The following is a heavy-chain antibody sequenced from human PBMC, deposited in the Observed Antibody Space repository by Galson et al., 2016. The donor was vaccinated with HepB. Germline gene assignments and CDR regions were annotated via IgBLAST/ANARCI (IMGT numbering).Heavy chain of an antibody. CDR2: INQDGSEK. Sequence: SLRLSCAASGFTFSRFWMSWVRQAPGKGLEWVANINQDGSEKYYVDSVKGRFTISRDNAKNSLYLQMNSLRADDTAVYYCARGFGEVYWGQGTLVVVSS. CDR3: ARGFGEVY. J-gene: IGHJ4*02. D-gene: IGHD3-10*01. V-gene: IGHV3-7*03. CDR1: GFTFSRFW.